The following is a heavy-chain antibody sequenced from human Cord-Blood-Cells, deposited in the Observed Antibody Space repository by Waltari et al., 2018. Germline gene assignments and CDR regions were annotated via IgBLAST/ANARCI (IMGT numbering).Heavy chain of an antibody. Sequence: VPMVESGGGLVQPGRSLSLPCAASGFPFIRYAMHWVRQAPGKGLEWGAVISYDGSNKYYADSVEGRFTISRDNSKNTLYLQMNSLRAEDTAVYYCAREDSSSSYCDYWGQGTLVTVSS. D-gene: IGHD6-6*01. J-gene: IGHJ4*02. CDR2: ISYDGSNK. V-gene: IGHV3-30-3*01. CDR1: GFPFIRYA. CDR3: AREDSSSSYCDY.